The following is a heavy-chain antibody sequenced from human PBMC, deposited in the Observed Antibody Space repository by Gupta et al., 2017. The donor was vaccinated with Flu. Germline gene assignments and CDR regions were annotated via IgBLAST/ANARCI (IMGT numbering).Heavy chain of an antibody. CDR1: GGSISSGSYY. J-gene: IGHJ4*02. CDR2: IYTSGST. V-gene: IGHV4-61*02. Sequence: QVQLQESGPGLVKPSQTLSLTCTVSGGSISSGSYYWSWIRQPAGKGLEWIGRIYTSGSTNYNPSLKSRVTISVDTSKNQFSLKLSSVTAADTAVYYCAREVWGWNYVPIWGQGTLVTVSS. CDR3: AREVWGWNYVPI. D-gene: IGHD1-7*01.